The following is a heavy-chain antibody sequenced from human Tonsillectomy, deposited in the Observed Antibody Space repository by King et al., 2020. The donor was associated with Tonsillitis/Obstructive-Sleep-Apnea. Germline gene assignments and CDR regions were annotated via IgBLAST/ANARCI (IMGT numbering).Heavy chain of an antibody. CDR1: GYSFSRNW. CDR2: IYPGDSDT. D-gene: IGHD3-3*01. V-gene: IGHV5-51*01. Sequence: VQLVESGAEVKKPGESLKISCKGSGYSFSRNWIGWVRQMPGKGLEWMGIIYPGDSDTRYSPSFQAQVTISADKSITTASLQWSSLKASDTAMYYCAGLGLVDNGFWRGYLSGGFDIWGQGTMVTVSS. CDR3: AGLGLVDNGFWRGYLSGGFDI. J-gene: IGHJ3*02.